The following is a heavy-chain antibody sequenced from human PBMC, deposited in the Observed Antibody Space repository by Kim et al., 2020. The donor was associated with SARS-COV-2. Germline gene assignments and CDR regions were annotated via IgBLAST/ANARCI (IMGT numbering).Heavy chain of an antibody. J-gene: IGHJ5*02. CDR1: GFTFSSYA. V-gene: IGHV3-23*01. D-gene: IGHD3-9*01. CDR3: AKNHDILTGYKNWFGP. Sequence: GGSLRLSCAASGFTFSSYAMSWVRQAPGKGLEWVSAISGSGGSTYYADSVKGRFTISRDNSKNTLYLQMNSLRAEDTAVYYCAKNHDILTGYKNWFGPWGQGTLVTVSS. CDR2: ISGSGGST.